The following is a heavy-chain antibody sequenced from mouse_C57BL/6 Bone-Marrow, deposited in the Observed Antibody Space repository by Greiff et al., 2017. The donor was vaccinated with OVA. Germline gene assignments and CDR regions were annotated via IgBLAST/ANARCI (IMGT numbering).Heavy chain of an antibody. V-gene: IGHV1-81*01. CDR2: IYPRSGNT. D-gene: IGHD1-1*01. Sequence: VQLQESGAELARPGASVKLSCKASGYTFTSYGISWVKQRTGQGLEWIGEIYPRSGNTYYNEKFKGKATLTADKSSSTAYMELRSLTSEDSAVYFCARHPYYYGSSSWFAYWGQGTLVTVSA. J-gene: IGHJ3*01. CDR3: ARHPYYYGSSSWFAY. CDR1: GYTFTSYG.